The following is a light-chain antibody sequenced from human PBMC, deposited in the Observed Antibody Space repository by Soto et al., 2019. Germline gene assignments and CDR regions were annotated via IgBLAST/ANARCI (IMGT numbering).Light chain of an antibody. CDR3: NSYRTVSTYV. CDR1: SSDIGGYNF. Sequence: QSVLTQPASVSRSPGQSITISCTGTSSDIGGYNFVSWYQHHPGKAPKLLIHDVSNRPSGVSSRFSGSKSGNTASLTISGLQAEDEADYYCNSYRTVSTYVFGTGTKLTVL. V-gene: IGLV2-14*03. J-gene: IGLJ1*01. CDR2: DVS.